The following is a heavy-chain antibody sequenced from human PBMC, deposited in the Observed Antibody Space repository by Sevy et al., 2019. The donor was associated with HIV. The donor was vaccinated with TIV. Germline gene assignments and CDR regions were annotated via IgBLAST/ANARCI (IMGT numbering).Heavy chain of an antibody. D-gene: IGHD6-13*01. J-gene: IGHJ4*02. CDR1: GFIFSDYY. CDR3: ARDRSSSWMNYFFDY. V-gene: IGHV3-11*04. Sequence: GGSLRLSCAASGFIFSDYYMSWIRQAPGKGLECISYIGSGASTILYADSVKGRFTISRDNAKNSLYLQMNSLRAEDTAVYYCARDRSSSWMNYFFDYWGQGALVTVSS. CDR2: IGSGASTI.